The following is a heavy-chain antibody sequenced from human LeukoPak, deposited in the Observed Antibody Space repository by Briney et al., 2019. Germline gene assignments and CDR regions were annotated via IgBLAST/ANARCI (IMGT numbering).Heavy chain of an antibody. CDR3: ARGEHIVVVTAIQDYYYGMDV. Sequence: GGSLRLSCAASGFTVSSNYMSWVRQAPGKGLEWVSVIYSGGSTYYADSVKGRFAISRDNSKNTLYLQMNSLRAEDTAVYYCARGEHIVVVTAIQDYYYGMDVWGQGTTVTVSS. V-gene: IGHV3-66*01. D-gene: IGHD2-21*02. CDR2: IYSGGST. CDR1: GFTVSSNY. J-gene: IGHJ6*01.